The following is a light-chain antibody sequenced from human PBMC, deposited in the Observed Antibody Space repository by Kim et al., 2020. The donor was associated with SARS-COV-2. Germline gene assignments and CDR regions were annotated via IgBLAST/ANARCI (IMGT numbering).Light chain of an antibody. V-gene: IGKV3-20*01. Sequence: PGERPPPSVMAITSMPTNFLSWYQPTPRQAPRLLLYGVSSRATGIPDTFSGSGSGTDFTLTTSRLEPEAVSVYYSQQYRSSPATCGQGTKVDI. CDR3: QQYRSSPAT. CDR2: GVS. J-gene: IGKJ1*01. CDR1: TSMPTNF.